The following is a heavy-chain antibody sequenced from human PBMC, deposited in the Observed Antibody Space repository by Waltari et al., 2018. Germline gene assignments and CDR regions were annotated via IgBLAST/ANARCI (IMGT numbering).Heavy chain of an antibody. CDR3: ARRHYDFWSGDAGWFDP. D-gene: IGHD3-3*01. V-gene: IGHV1-69*01. CDR1: GGTFSSYA. J-gene: IGHJ5*02. CDR2: IIPIFGTA. Sequence: QVQLVQSGAEVKKPGSSVKVSCKASGGTFSSYAISWVRQAQGQGLEWMGGIIPIFGTANYAQKFQGRVTITADESTSTAYMELSSLRSEDTAVYYCARRHYDFWSGDAGWFDPWGQGTLVTVSS.